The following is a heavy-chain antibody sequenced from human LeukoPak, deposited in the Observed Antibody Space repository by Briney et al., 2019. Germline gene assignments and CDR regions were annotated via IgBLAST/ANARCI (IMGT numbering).Heavy chain of an antibody. CDR3: ARDSRMATATFDY. CDR1: GFTFSSYE. D-gene: IGHD5-24*01. CDR2: ISSSSSYI. J-gene: IGHJ4*02. V-gene: IGHV3-21*01. Sequence: PGGSLRLSCAASGFTFSSYEMNWVRQAPGKGVEWVSSISSSSSYIYYADSVKGRFTISRDNAKNSLYLQMNSLRAEDTAVYYCARDSRMATATFDYWGQGTLVTVSS.